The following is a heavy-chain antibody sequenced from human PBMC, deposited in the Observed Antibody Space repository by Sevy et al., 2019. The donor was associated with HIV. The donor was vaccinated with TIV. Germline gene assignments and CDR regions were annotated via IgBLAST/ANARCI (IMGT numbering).Heavy chain of an antibody. Sequence: GGSLRLSCGASGFTFSRYSMNWVRQAPGKGLEWVSYISSSGHYIQYADSVRGRFTISRDNARDSLDLQMNSLRAEHTAVYFCVRWGYSTIGNWFDPWGQGTLVTVSS. D-gene: IGHD6-13*01. J-gene: IGHJ5*02. CDR1: GFTFSRYS. CDR2: ISSSGHYI. CDR3: VRWGYSTIGNWFDP. V-gene: IGHV3-21*01.